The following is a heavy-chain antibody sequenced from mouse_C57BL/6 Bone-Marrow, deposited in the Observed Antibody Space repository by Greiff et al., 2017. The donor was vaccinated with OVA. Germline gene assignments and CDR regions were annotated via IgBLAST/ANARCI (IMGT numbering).Heavy chain of an antibody. J-gene: IGHJ2*01. CDR2: LSNGGGST. Sequence: EVMLVESGGGLVQPGGSLKLSCAASGFTFSDYYMYWVRQTPEKRLEWVAYLSNGGGSTYYPDTVKGRFTISRDNAKNTLYLQMSRLKSEDTAMYYCARQRGPSGYFDYWGQGTTLTVSS. CDR3: ARQRGPSGYFDY. V-gene: IGHV5-12*01. CDR1: GFTFSDYY. D-gene: IGHD5-1*01.